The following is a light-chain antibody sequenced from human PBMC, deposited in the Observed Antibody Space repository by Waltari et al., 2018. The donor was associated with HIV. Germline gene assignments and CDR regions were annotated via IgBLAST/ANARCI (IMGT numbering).Light chain of an antibody. Sequence: QSALTQPASVSGSPGQSITISCTGTSSDFGNYNLVSWYQQHPGKAPKLMVFEVTKRPSGVSDRFSGSKSGNTASLTISGLQAEDEADYYCCSYAGSSTLWVFGGGTKLTV. CDR2: EVT. CDR1: SSDFGNYNL. J-gene: IGLJ3*02. CDR3: CSYAGSSTLWV. V-gene: IGLV2-23*02.